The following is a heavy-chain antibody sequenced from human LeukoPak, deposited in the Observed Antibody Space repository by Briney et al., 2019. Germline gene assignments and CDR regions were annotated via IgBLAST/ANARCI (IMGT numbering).Heavy chain of an antibody. CDR1: GFTFSSYG. J-gene: IGHJ3*02. V-gene: IGHV3-30*02. D-gene: IGHD3-10*01. Sequence: PGGSLRLSCAASGFTFSSYGMHWVRQAPGKGLEWVAFIRYDGSNKYYADSVKGRFTISRDNSKNTLYLQMNSLRAEDTAVYYCAKATGHYYGSGRGAFDIWGQGTMVTVSS. CDR2: IRYDGSNK. CDR3: AKATGHYYGSGRGAFDI.